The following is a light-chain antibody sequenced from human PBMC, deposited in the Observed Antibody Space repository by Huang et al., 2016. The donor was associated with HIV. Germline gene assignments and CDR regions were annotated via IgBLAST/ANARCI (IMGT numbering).Light chain of an antibody. CDR2: GAS. V-gene: IGKV3-20*01. CDR1: QSVNTY. Sequence: IVLTQSPGTGSLSPGERATLSCRASQSVNTYLAWYQQKPGQGPRLVIFGASNRDTGIPDRFSGSGSETDFTLTISRLEPDDFAVYYCQQYGSSSWTFGQGTRVE. CDR3: QQYGSSSWT. J-gene: IGKJ1*01.